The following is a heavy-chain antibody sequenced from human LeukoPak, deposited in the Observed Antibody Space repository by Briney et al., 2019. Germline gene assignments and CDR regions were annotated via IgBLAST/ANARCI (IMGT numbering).Heavy chain of an antibody. Sequence: KPSETLSLTCTVSGGSISSYYWSWIRQPPGKGLEWIGYTYYSRSTNYNPSLKSRVTISVDTSKNQFSLKLSSVTAADTAVYYCAREELERNFDYWGQGTLVTVSS. J-gene: IGHJ4*02. CDR2: TYYSRST. V-gene: IGHV4-59*01. CDR3: AREELERNFDY. CDR1: GGSISSYY. D-gene: IGHD3-10*01.